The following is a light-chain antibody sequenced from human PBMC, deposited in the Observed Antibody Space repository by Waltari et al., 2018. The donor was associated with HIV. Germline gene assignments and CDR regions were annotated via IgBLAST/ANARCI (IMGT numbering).Light chain of an antibody. V-gene: IGLV3-21*04. CDR1: HIGSKS. Sequence: SYVLTQPPSVSVAPGKTARITCGGNHIGSKSVHWYQQKPGQAPVLVIYDDSDRPSGIPERLSGSNSGNTATLNISRVEAGDEADYYCQVWDSSSDHRVFGGGTKLTVL. CDR2: DDS. CDR3: QVWDSSSDHRV. J-gene: IGLJ3*02.